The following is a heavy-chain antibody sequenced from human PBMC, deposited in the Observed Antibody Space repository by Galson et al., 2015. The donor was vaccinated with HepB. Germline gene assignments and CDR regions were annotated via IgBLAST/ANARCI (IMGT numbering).Heavy chain of an antibody. J-gene: IGHJ4*02. V-gene: IGHV3-30*18. D-gene: IGHD2-15*01. CDR2: ISYDGSNK. CDR3: AKGPSGEGHFAY. CDR1: GFTFTGYG. Sequence: SLRLSCAASGFTFTGYGMHWVRQAPGKGLQWVAIISYDGSNKYYAVSVKGRFTISRDNSKDTLYLQMNSLGADDTAVYYCAKGPSGEGHFAYWGQAPLVTVSS.